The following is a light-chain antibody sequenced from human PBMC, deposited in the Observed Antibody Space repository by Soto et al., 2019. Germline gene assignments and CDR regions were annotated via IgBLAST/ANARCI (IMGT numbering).Light chain of an antibody. CDR1: QSIATW. CDR3: QQYNNWPPWT. J-gene: IGKJ1*01. V-gene: IGKV1-5*03. CDR2: KAT. Sequence: DIEMTQSPSTLSASVGDTVTITCRASQSIATWLAWYQQKPEKAPKLLIYKATNVQSGVPSRFSGSGSGTEFSLTISSLQPEDFAIYYCQQYNNWPPWTFGQGTKVEIK.